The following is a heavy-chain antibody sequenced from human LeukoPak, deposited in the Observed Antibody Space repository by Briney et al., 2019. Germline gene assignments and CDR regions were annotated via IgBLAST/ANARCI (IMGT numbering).Heavy chain of an antibody. Sequence: NASETLSLTCTVSGASISSYYWSWIRPPAGEGLEWIGRIYTSGSTNYNPSLKSRVTISVDTSKNQFSLKLSSVTAADTAVYYCASGDYVWGSYRAIDYWGQGTLVTVSS. V-gene: IGHV4-4*07. J-gene: IGHJ4*02. CDR3: ASGDYVWGSYRAIDY. D-gene: IGHD3-16*02. CDR2: IYTSGST. CDR1: GASISSYY.